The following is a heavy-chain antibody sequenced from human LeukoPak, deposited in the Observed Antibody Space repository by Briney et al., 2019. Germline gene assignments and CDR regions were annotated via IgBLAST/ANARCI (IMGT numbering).Heavy chain of an antibody. J-gene: IGHJ5*02. CDR2: IYYSGST. CDR3: ARAPPRIAAVWFDP. Sequence: PSETLSLTCTVSVGSISSSSYYWGWIRQPPGKGLEWIGSIYYSGSTYYNPSLKSRVTISVDTSKNQFSLKPTSVTAADTAVYYCARAPPRIAAVWFDPWGQGTLVTVSS. V-gene: IGHV4-39*07. D-gene: IGHD6-25*01. CDR1: VGSISSSSYY.